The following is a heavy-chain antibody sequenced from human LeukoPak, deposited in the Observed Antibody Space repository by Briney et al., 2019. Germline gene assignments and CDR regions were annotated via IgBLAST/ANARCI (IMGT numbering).Heavy chain of an antibody. CDR3: AKDKGATVNWFDP. CDR1: GFTFSSYG. V-gene: IGHV3-33*06. CDR2: IWYDGSNK. Sequence: PGGSLRLSCAASGFTFSSYGMHWVRQAPGKGLEWVAVIWYDGSNKYYADSVKGRFTISRDNSKNTLYLQMNSLRAEDTAVYYWAKDKGATVNWFDPWGQGTLVTVSS. J-gene: IGHJ5*02. D-gene: IGHD1-26*01.